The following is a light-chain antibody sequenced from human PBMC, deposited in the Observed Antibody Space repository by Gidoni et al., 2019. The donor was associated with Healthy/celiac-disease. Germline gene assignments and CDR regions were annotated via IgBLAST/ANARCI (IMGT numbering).Light chain of an antibody. Sequence: DVAMTQSPLSLPVTLGQPASNPCRSSQSLVHSDGNTYWNWFQQRPGQSPRRLIYKVSNRDAGVPDRVSGSGSDTDFTLKISRVEDEDVGIYYCMQGTHWHTFGQGTKVEIK. CDR3: MQGTHWHT. V-gene: IGKV2-30*02. CDR2: KVS. J-gene: IGKJ1*01. CDR1: QSLVHSDGNTY.